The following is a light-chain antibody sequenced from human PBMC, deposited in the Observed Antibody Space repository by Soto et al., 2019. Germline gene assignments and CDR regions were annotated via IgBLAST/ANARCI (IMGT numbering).Light chain of an antibody. J-gene: IGLJ1*01. CDR2: EVS. CDR3: TSYTRDTALV. V-gene: IGLV2-14*01. Sequence: QSVLTQPASVSGSPGQSITISCTGTSSDVGTYNYVSWYQHHPGEAPKLIIYEVSNRPSGVSNRFSGSKSGSTASLTISGLQAEDEADYHCTSYTRDTALVFGTGTKLTVL. CDR1: SSDVGTYNY.